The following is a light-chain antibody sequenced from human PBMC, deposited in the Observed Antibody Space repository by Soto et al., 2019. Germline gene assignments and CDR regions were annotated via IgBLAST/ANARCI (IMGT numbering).Light chain of an antibody. CDR3: QHLNDYRYT. Sequence: DIQLTQSPSLLSASVGDRVTITGRASQAISSSLAWYQHNPGKAPKLLIYAASTLQNGVPSSFSGSGSGTEFTLTISSLQPEDFATYYCQHLNDYRYTFGQGTKVEIK. J-gene: IGKJ2*01. V-gene: IGKV1-9*01. CDR1: QAISSS. CDR2: AAS.